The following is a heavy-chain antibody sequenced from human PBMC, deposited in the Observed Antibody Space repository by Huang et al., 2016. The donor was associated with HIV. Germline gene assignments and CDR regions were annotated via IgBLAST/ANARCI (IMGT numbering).Heavy chain of an antibody. V-gene: IGHV1-69*01. D-gene: IGHD3-22*01. J-gene: IGHJ4*02. Sequence: QVQLVQSGAEVKKPGSSVKVSCKASGGSFRNFAIGWGRQAPGQGLEWMGGSIPNIGTANYAQKFQGRVTIIADESTSTAYMELSSLRSEDTAVYYCATVDYYDTSGPQRGYFDNWGQGTLVTVSS. CDR3: ATVDYYDTSGPQRGYFDN. CDR2: SIPNIGTA. CDR1: GGSFRNFA.